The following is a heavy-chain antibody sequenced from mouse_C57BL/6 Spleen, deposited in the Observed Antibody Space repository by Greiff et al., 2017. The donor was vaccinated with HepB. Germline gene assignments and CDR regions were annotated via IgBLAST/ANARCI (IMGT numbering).Heavy chain of an antibody. Sequence: EVQLQQSGPELVKPGDSVKISCKASGYSFTGYFMNWVMQSHGKSLEWIGRINPYNGDTFYNQKFKGKATLTVDKSSSTAHMELRSLTSEDSAVYYWAIADGYRAMDYWGQGTSVTVSS. J-gene: IGHJ4*01. CDR2: INPYNGDT. D-gene: IGHD2-3*01. CDR3: AIADGYRAMDY. CDR1: GYSFTGYF. V-gene: IGHV1-20*01.